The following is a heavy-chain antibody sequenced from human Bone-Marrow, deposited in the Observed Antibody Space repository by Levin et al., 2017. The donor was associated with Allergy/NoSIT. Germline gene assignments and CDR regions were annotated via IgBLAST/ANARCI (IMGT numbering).Heavy chain of an antibody. D-gene: IGHD2-2*02. CDR1: GFTFSSYW. V-gene: IGHV3-74*01. Sequence: GESLKISCAASGFTFSSYWMHWVRQAPGKGLVWVSRINSDGSSTSYADSVKGRFTISRDNAKNTLYLQMNSLRAEDTAVYYCARGMGYCSSTSCYKGRGWFDPWGQGTLVTVSS. CDR2: INSDGSST. J-gene: IGHJ5*02. CDR3: ARGMGYCSSTSCYKGRGWFDP.